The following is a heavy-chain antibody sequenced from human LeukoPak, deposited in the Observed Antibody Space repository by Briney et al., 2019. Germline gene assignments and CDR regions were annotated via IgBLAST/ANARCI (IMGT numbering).Heavy chain of an antibody. CDR3: AREDYGDNVFDY. V-gene: IGHV4-59*01. J-gene: IGHJ4*02. CDR1: GGSISSYY. Sequence: KPSETLSLTCTVSGGSISSYYWSWIRQPPGKGLEWIGYIYYSGSTNYNPSLKSRVTISVDTSKNQFSLKLSSVTAADTAVYYCAREDYGDNVFDYWGQGTLVTVSS. D-gene: IGHD4-17*01. CDR2: IYYSGST.